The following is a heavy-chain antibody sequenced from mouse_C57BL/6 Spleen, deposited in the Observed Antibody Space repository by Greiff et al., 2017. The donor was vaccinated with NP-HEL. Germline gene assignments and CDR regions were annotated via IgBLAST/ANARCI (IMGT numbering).Heavy chain of an antibody. CDR3: ARGAYYSNYKYFDV. D-gene: IGHD2-5*01. CDR2: IYPGSGST. Sequence: VQLQQPGAELVKPGASVTMSCKASGYTFTSYWITWVKQRPGQGLEWIGDIYPGSGSTNYNEKFKSKATLTVDTSSSTAYMQLSSLTSEDSAVYYCARGAYYSNYKYFDVWGTGTTVTVSS. J-gene: IGHJ1*03. CDR1: GYTFTSYW. V-gene: IGHV1-55*01.